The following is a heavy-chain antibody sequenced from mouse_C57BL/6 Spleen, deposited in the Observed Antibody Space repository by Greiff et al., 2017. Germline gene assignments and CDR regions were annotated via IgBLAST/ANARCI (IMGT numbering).Heavy chain of an antibody. Sequence: VQLQQSGAELVRPGSSVKLSCKASGYTFTSYWMHWVKQRPIQGLEWIGNIDPSDSETHYNQKFKDKATLTVDKSSSTAYMQLSSLTSEDSAVYYCARWGSSGLYYFDYWGQGTTLTVSS. CDR2: IDPSDSET. J-gene: IGHJ2*01. V-gene: IGHV1-52*01. CDR3: ARWGSSGLYYFDY. CDR1: GYTFTSYW. D-gene: IGHD3-2*02.